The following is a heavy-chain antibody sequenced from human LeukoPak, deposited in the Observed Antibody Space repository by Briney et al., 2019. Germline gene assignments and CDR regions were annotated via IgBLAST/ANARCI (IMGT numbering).Heavy chain of an antibody. J-gene: IGHJ4*02. CDR1: GFTFSSYG. CDR3: AKDVLYLAGAVAGPFDY. CDR2: ISYDGSNK. V-gene: IGHV3-30*18. D-gene: IGHD6-19*01. Sequence: GGSLRLSCAASGFTFSSYGMHWVRQAPGKGLEWVAVISYDGSNKYYADSVKGRFTISRDNSKNTLYLQMNSLRAEDTAVYYCAKDVLYLAGAVAGPFDYWGQGTLVTVSS.